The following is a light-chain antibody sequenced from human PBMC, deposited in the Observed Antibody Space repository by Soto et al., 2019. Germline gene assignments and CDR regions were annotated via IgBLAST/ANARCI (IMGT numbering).Light chain of an antibody. CDR3: QQYNNWPPWT. CDR2: GAS. CDR1: QSVDSK. J-gene: IGKJ1*01. V-gene: IGKV3-15*01. Sequence: TEMTQSPATLSVSPGDTATLSCRASQSVDSKLAWYQRRPGQAPRLLIYGASTRATGVPARFSGSGSGTEFTLNISSLQSEDFAVYYCQQYNNWPPWTFGQGTKVEIK.